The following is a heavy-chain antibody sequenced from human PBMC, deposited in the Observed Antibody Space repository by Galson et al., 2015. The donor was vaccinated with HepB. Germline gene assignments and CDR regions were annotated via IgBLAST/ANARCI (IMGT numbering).Heavy chain of an antibody. CDR3: AALGGTYYMDV. CDR1: GFTFKSFW. D-gene: IGHD1-26*01. V-gene: IGHV3-74*03. Sequence: SLRLSCAVSGFTFKSFWIHWVRQVPGKGLVWVSGFDNEKSRTTYADSVKGRFTISRDNAKKTVSLQMTSLRAEDTAVYFCAALGGTYYMDVWGQGTTVPVSS. J-gene: IGHJ6*02. CDR2: FDNEKSRT.